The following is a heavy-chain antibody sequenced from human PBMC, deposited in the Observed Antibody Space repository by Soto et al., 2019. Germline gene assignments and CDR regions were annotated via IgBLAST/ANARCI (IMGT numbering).Heavy chain of an antibody. CDR2: INHSGST. Sequence: SETLSLTCAVDGGSFSGYYWSWIRQPPGKGLEWIGEINHSGSTNYNPSLKSRVTISVDTSKNQFSLKLSSVTAADTAVYYCARGPGYYDILTGYYNSAFDIWGQGTMVTVSS. V-gene: IGHV4-34*01. D-gene: IGHD3-9*01. J-gene: IGHJ3*02. CDR3: ARGPGYYDILTGYYNSAFDI. CDR1: GGSFSGYY.